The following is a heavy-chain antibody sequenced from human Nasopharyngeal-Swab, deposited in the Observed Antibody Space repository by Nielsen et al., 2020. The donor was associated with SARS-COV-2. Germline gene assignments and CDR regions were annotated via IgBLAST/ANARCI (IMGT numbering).Heavy chain of an antibody. Sequence: VRQAPGKGLVWVSRINSDGCSTTYADSVKGRFTISRDNAKNTLYLQMNSLRAEDTAVYYCARDYYDYVWGSYRYLGYFDYWGQGTLVTVSS. J-gene: IGHJ4*02. CDR3: ARDYYDYVWGSYRYLGYFDY. D-gene: IGHD3-16*02. V-gene: IGHV3-74*01. CDR2: INSDGCST.